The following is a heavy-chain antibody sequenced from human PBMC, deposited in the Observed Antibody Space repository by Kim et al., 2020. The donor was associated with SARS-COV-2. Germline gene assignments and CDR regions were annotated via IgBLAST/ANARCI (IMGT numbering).Heavy chain of an antibody. CDR3: ARVDIVVVPAARSSYYYYYYYMDV. V-gene: IGHV4-59*01. D-gene: IGHD2-2*01. Sequence: SETLSLTCTVSGGSISSYYWSWIRQPPGKGLEWIGYIYYSGSTNYNPSLKSRVTISVDTSKNQFSLKLSSVTAADTAVYYCARVDIVVVPAARSSYYYYYYYMDVWGKGTTVTVSS. CDR2: IYYSGST. J-gene: IGHJ6*03. CDR1: GGSISSYY.